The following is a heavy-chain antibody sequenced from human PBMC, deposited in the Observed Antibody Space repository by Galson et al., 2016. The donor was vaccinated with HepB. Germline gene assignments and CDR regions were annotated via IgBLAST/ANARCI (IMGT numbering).Heavy chain of an antibody. Sequence: SLRLSCAASGFALSNYWINWVRQGPGKGLEWVVNINKDGRQKYYVDSVKGRFTISRDNADNSLSLEMNSLRAEDTAVYYCVTLRGALWGQGALVTVSS. CDR3: VTLRGAL. J-gene: IGHJ4*02. CDR1: GFALSNYW. V-gene: IGHV3-7*01. CDR2: INKDGRQK. D-gene: IGHD3-10*01.